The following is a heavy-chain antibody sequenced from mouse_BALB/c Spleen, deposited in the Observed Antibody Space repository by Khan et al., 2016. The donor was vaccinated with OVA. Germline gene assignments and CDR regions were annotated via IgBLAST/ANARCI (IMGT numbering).Heavy chain of an antibody. D-gene: IGHD1-1*01. CDR2: IYPGTGST. Sequence: QVQLQQPGAELVRPGAPVRLSCKTSGYKLTSYWIHWVKQRSGQGLEWIVRIYPGTGSTYYNEIFKGKATLTADKSSNTAYMQLSSLKYEDSTVYFCGRGAITSHPMDYWGQGTSVTVSS. J-gene: IGHJ4*01. V-gene: IGHV1S132*01. CDR1: GYKLTSYW. CDR3: GRGAITSHPMDY.